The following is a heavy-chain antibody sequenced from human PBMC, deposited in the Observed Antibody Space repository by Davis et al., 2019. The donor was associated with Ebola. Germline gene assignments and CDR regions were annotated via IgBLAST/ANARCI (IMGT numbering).Heavy chain of an antibody. CDR1: GDSISSGDNY. Sequence: SQTLSPTCPVPGDSISSGDNYWSWIRQSPGKGLEWFGYIYYSGTTSHNPSLKSRLTIFVDTSKNQFSLELNDVTAADTAVYYCARVRNDYVWGGYHYAGFDIWGQGTMVTVSS. J-gene: IGHJ3*02. CDR3: ARVRNDYVWGGYHYAGFDI. V-gene: IGHV4-30-4*08. CDR2: IYYSGTT. D-gene: IGHD3-16*02.